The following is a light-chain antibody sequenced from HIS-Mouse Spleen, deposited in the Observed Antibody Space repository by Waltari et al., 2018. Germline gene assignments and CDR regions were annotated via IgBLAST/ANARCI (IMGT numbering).Light chain of an antibody. J-gene: IGLJ2*01. CDR2: EGS. V-gene: IGLV2-23*03. Sequence: QSALTQPASVSGSPGQSITISCTGTSSDVGSYNLVSWYQQHPGKAPKLMIYEGSKRPSGVSNLFPGSKSGNTASLTISGLQAEDEADYYCCSYAGSSTFEVFGGGTKLTVL. CDR1: SSDVGSYNL. CDR3: CSYAGSSTFEV.